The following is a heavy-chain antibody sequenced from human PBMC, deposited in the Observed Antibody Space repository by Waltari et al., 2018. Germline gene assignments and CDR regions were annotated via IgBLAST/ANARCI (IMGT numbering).Heavy chain of an antibody. Sequence: DVQLVESGGGLVQPGGSLRLSCAASRFTFSSSWMPWVRQPPGKGLVWVARINSDGSSTSYADSVKGRFIISRDNAKNTLYLQMNSLRAEDTAVYYCARALSYYDSSGYWGYWGQGTLVTVSS. V-gene: IGHV3-74*01. CDR3: ARALSYYDSSGYWGY. J-gene: IGHJ4*02. D-gene: IGHD3-22*01. CDR2: INSDGSST. CDR1: RFTFSSSW.